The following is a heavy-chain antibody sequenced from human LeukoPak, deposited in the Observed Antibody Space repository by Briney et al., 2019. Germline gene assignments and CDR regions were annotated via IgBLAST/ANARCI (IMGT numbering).Heavy chain of an antibody. D-gene: IGHD3-10*01. Sequence: ASVTVSCKASGYTFTSYAMHWVRQAPGQRPEWMGWINAGNGNTKYSQKFQGRVTITRDTSASTAYMELSSLRSEDTAVYYCARDDLTMVRGVSGTLGYWGQGTLVTVSS. CDR1: GYTFTSYA. J-gene: IGHJ4*02. V-gene: IGHV1-3*01. CDR2: INAGNGNT. CDR3: ARDDLTMVRGVSGTLGY.